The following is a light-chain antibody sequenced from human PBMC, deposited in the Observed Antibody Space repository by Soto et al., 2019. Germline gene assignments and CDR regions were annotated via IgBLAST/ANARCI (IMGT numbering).Light chain of an antibody. CDR2: GAS. J-gene: IGKJ4*02. V-gene: IGKV3-15*01. CDR1: ETVATN. CDR3: QQYFEWPPMT. Sequence: EVVMTQSPATLSASPGERATLSCWASETVATNLAWYQQKPGQAPRLLISGASTRAAGISDRFRGSGSGTEFTLTISSLRSEDSGISYCQQYFEWPPMTVGRGTKVEI.